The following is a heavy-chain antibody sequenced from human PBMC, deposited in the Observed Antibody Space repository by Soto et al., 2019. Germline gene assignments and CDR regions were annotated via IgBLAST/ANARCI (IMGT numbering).Heavy chain of an antibody. CDR3: TRDRDPFEY. CDR1: GFKFGDFG. V-gene: IGHV3-49*04. J-gene: IGHJ4*02. Sequence: GGSLRLSCTASGFKFGDFGLSWVRQAPGKGLEWVSFIRSKVYGGTTDYAVSVKGRFIISRDDSKSVVYLQMSNLTTEDTAVYYCTRDRDPFEYWGQGVRVTVSS. CDR2: IRSKVYGGTT.